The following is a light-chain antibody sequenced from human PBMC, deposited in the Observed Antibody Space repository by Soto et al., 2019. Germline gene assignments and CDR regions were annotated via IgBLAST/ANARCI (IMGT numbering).Light chain of an antibody. J-gene: IGKJ1*01. CDR2: GAS. CDR1: QSVSSTY. V-gene: IGKV3-20*01. CDR3: KHFVNSLTCT. Sequence: EIVLTQSPGTLSLSPGERATLSCRASQSVSSTYLIWYQQKPGQAPRLLIYGASSRATGVPDRFSGGGSGTDFTLTISRLEPEDFAVYYCKHFVNSLTCTFGQGTKVEIK.